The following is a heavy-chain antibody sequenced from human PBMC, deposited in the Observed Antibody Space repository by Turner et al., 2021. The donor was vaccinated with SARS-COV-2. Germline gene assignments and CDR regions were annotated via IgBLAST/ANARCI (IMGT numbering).Heavy chain of an antibody. CDR2: IYSGGST. V-gene: IGHV3-66*01. CDR1: GFTVRRNY. CDR3: AREVSGSSNTGVYFDY. Sequence: EVQLVESGGGLVQPGGSLRLSCAASGFTVRRNYMNWVRHAPGKGLEWVSIIYSGGSTFYSDSVKGRFTISRDNSKNTLDLQMNSLRAEDTAVYYCAREVSGSSNTGVYFDYWGQGTLVTVSS. D-gene: IGHD3-10*01. J-gene: IGHJ4*02.